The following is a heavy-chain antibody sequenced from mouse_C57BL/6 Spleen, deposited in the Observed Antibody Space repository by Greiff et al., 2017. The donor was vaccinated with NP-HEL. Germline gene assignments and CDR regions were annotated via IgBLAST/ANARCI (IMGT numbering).Heavy chain of an antibody. CDR1: GYTFTDYN. Sequence: EVQLQQSGPELVKPGASVKMSCKASGYTFTDYNMHWVKQSHGKSLEWIGYINPNNGGTSYNQKFKGKATLTVNKSSSTAYMELRSLTSEDSAVYYCARGDLDCRYAMDYWGQGTSVTVSS. CDR3: ARGDLDCRYAMDY. V-gene: IGHV1-22*01. D-gene: IGHD2-4*01. J-gene: IGHJ4*01. CDR2: INPNNGGT.